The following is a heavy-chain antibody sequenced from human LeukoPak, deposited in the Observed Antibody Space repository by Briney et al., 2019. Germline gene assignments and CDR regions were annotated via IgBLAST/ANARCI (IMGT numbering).Heavy chain of an antibody. CDR3: ARRTSLTGIIDL. CDR2: ISYTGRTI. V-gene: IGHV3-11*04. CDR1: GIVFSDYY. D-gene: IGHD1-1*01. Sequence: GGSLRLSCAASGIVFSDYYMTWVRQAPGKGLESISYISYTGRTIHYADSVKGRFTISRDNAQKSLYLQMNSLRADDTAVYYCARRTSLTGIIDLWGQGTVVGVSS. J-gene: IGHJ5*02.